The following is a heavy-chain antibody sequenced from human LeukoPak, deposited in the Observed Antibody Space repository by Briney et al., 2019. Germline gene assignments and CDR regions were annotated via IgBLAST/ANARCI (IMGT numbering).Heavy chain of an antibody. CDR1: GDSINSHY. CDR3: ARGGAVARFDP. Sequence: KASETLSLTCTVSGDSINSHYWSWIRQSPGKGLEWMGYIHYSGSTDYNPSLKSRVSISVDTSKNQFTLNLRSVTAVDTAVYYCARGGAVARFDPWGQGTLVTVSS. J-gene: IGHJ5*02. CDR2: IHYSGST. V-gene: IGHV4-59*11. D-gene: IGHD6-19*01.